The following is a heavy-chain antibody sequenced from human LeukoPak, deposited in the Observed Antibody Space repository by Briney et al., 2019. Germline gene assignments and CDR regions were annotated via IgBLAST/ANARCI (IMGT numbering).Heavy chain of an antibody. CDR3: ARLSSFPYQQHPPDRALVWFDP. D-gene: IGHD6-13*01. Sequence: ASVKVSCKASGYTFTSYGISWVRQAPGQGLEWMGWISAYNGNTNYAQKLQGRVTMTTDTSTSTDYMELRSLRSDDTAVYYCARLSSFPYQQHPPDRALVWFDPWGQRTLVTVSS. V-gene: IGHV1-18*01. J-gene: IGHJ5*02. CDR2: ISAYNGNT. CDR1: GYTFTSYG.